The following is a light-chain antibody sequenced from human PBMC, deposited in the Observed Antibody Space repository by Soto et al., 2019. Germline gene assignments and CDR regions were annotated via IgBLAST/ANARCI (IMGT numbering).Light chain of an antibody. CDR2: DGG. V-gene: IGLV2-23*01. Sequence: QSVLTQPASVSGSPGQSITISCTGTSSDVGTYNLVSWYQQHPGKAPKLMIYDGGKRPSGVSNRFSGSKSGNTASLTISGLQAEDEADYYCCSYAGSSTVIFGGGTKLTVL. J-gene: IGLJ2*01. CDR1: SSDVGTYNL. CDR3: CSYAGSSTVI.